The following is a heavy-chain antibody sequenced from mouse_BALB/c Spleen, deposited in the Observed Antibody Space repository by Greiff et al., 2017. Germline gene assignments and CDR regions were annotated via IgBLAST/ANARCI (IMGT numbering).Heavy chain of an antibody. CDR3: ARSDTTVGGGTD. CDR2: IYPGDGDT. D-gene: IGHD1-1*01. CDR1: GYTFTSYW. J-gene: IGHJ3*01. Sequence: QVQLKESGAELARPGASVKLSCTASGYTFTSYWMQWVKQRPGQGLEWIGAIYPGDGDTRYPQKFKGKATLTADKSSSTAYMQLSSLASEDSAVYYCARSDTTVGGGTDWGEGTLVTVSA. V-gene: IGHV1-87*01.